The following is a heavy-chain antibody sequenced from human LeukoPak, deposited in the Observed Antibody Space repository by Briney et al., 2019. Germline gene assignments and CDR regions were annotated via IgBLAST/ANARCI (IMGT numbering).Heavy chain of an antibody. CDR2: IVVGSGNT. J-gene: IGHJ4*02. V-gene: IGHV1-58*01. CDR3: AASPDYYDSSGYSYHFDY. D-gene: IGHD3-22*01. Sequence: ASVKVSCKASGFTFTSSAVQWVRQARGQRLEWIGWIVVGSGNTNYAQKFQERVTITRDMSTSTAYMALSSLTSEDTAVYYCAASPDYYDSSGYSYHFDYWGQGTLVTVSS. CDR1: GFTFTSSA.